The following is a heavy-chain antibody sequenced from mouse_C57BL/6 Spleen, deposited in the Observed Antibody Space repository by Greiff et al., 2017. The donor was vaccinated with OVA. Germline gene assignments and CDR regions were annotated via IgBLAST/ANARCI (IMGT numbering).Heavy chain of an antibody. J-gene: IGHJ2*01. V-gene: IGHV5-6*01. Sequence: EVQLQESGGDLVKPGGSLKLSCAASGSTFSSYGMPWVRQTPDKSLEWVATISSGGSYTYYPDSVKGRSTITRDNAKNTLYLQMSSLKSEDTAMYYCARHNTTVDYLDYWGQGTTLTVSS. CDR1: GSTFSSYG. CDR3: ARHNTTVDYLDY. D-gene: IGHD1-1*01. CDR2: ISSGGSYT.